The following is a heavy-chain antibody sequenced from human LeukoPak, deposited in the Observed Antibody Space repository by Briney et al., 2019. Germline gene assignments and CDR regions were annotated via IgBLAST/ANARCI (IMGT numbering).Heavy chain of an antibody. CDR3: AREHTIAATGTHWFAP. Sequence: GGSLRLSCAASGSPFSRYGMHWVRQAPGKGLEWVAVIWYDGTNKDYTDSVKGRFTVSRDNSRNTLYLQMDSLRVEDTAVYYCAREHTIAATGTHWFAPWGQGTLVTVSS. CDR2: IWYDGTNK. D-gene: IGHD6-13*01. J-gene: IGHJ5*02. CDR1: GSPFSRYG. V-gene: IGHV3-33*01.